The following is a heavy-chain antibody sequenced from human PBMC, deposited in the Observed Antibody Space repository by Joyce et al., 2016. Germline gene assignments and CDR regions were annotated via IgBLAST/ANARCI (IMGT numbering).Heavy chain of an antibody. CDR1: GYIFTTFA. D-gene: IGHD3-22*01. CDR2: INTNTGDP. J-gene: IGHJ4*02. CDR3: VRTLDHSDSSGYYALFGY. Sequence: QVQLVQSGSELKKPGASVKVSCRASGYIFTTFAVNWVRQAPGQGLEWMGWINTNTGDPTYAQGFTGRFVFSLDTSVSTAYLQITNLKAEDTATYFCVRTLDHSDSSGYYALFGYWGQGTLVTVSS. V-gene: IGHV7-4-1*02.